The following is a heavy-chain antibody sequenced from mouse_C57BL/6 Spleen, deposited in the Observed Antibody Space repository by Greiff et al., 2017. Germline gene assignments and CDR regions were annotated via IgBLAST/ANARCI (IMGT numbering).Heavy chain of an antibody. D-gene: IGHD3-2*02. Sequence: EVQLQESGPGLVKPSQSLSLTCSVTGYSITSGYYWNWIRQFPGNKLEWMGYISYDGSNNYNPSLKNRISITRDTSKNQFFLKLNSVTTEDTATYYCARESSGYVGYYFDYWGQGTTLTVSS. V-gene: IGHV3-6*01. CDR1: GYSITSGYY. J-gene: IGHJ2*01. CDR2: ISYDGSN. CDR3: ARESSGYVGYYFDY.